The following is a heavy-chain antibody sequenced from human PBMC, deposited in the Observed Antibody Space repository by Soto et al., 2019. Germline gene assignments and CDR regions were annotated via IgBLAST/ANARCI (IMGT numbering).Heavy chain of an antibody. CDR2: IYYSGST. J-gene: IGHJ6*03. Sequence: SETLSLTCTVSGGSISSGGYYWSWIRQHPGKGLEWIGYIYYSGSTYYNPSLKSRVTISVDTSKNQFSLKLSSVTAADTAVYYCARDPRGYGSGSYDYHYYMDVWGKGTTVTVSS. V-gene: IGHV4-31*03. CDR1: GGSISSGGYY. CDR3: ARDPRGYGSGSYDYHYYMDV. D-gene: IGHD3-10*01.